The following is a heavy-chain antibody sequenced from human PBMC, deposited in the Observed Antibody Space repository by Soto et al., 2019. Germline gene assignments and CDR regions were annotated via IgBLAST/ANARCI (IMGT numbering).Heavy chain of an antibody. J-gene: IGHJ4*02. CDR2: ISSSSSTI. CDR3: ARDRTYGLFDY. V-gene: IGHV3-48*01. CDR1: GFTFRSYS. Sequence: EVQLVESGGGLVQPGGSLRLSCAASGFTFRSYSMNWVRQAPGKGLEWVSYISSSSSTIYYAESVKGRFTISRDNAKNSLYLQMNSLRAEDTAVYYCARDRTYGLFDYWGQGTLVTVSS. D-gene: IGHD4-17*01.